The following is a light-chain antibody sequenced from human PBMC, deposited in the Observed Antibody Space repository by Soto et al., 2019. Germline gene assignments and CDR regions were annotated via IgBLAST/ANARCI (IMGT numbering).Light chain of an antibody. J-gene: IGKJ1*01. CDR3: QHYNNFPWT. Sequence: DIQMTQSPSTLSASEGDRVTITCRASQSISSWLAWYQQKPGKAPKLLIYDASNLESGVPSRFSGSGSGAEFTLTISSLQPDDFATYYCQHYNNFPWTFGQGTKVDIK. CDR1: QSISSW. V-gene: IGKV1-5*01. CDR2: DAS.